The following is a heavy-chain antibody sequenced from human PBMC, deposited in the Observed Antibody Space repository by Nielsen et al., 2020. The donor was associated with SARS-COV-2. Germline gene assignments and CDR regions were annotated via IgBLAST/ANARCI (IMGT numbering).Heavy chain of an antibody. Sequence: GGSLRLSCAASGFIFSDHYMDWVRQAPGKGLEWVSSISSSSSYIYYADSVKGRFTISRDNAKNSLYLQMNSLRAEDTALYYCQVADSLGYWGQGTLVTVSS. D-gene: IGHD5-12*01. CDR2: ISSSSSYI. CDR3: QVADSLGY. V-gene: IGHV3-21*04. J-gene: IGHJ4*02. CDR1: GFIFSDHY.